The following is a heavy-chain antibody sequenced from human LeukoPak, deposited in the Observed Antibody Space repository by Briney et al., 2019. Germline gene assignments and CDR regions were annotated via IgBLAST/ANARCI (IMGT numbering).Heavy chain of an antibody. Sequence: ASVKVSCKASGYTFTSYYMHWVRQAPGQGLEWMGIINPSCGRTNYAPKFQGRVTMTRDTATSTVYMELSSLRSEDTAVYYCVRDGEVIIKPAASFPHDAFDIWGQGTMVIVSS. CDR3: VRDGEVIIKPAASFPHDAFDI. J-gene: IGHJ3*02. CDR2: INPSCGRT. V-gene: IGHV1-46*01. D-gene: IGHD3-10*01. CDR1: GYTFTSYY.